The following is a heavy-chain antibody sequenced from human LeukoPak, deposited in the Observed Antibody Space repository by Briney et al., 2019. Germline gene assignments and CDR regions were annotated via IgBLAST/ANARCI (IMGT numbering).Heavy chain of an antibody. Sequence: ASVKVSCKASGGTFSSYAISWVRQAPGQGLEWMGGIIPIFGTANYAQKFQGRVTITTDESTSTAYMELSSLRSEDTAVYYCARDLYSYDSSGRGVLRYWGQGTLVTVSS. J-gene: IGHJ4*02. CDR3: ARDLYSYDSSGRGVLRY. V-gene: IGHV1-69*05. D-gene: IGHD3-22*01. CDR2: IIPIFGTA. CDR1: GGTFSSYA.